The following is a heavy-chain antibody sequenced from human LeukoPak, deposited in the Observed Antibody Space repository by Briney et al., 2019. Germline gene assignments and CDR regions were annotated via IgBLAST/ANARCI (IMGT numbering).Heavy chain of an antibody. D-gene: IGHD3-3*01. J-gene: IGHJ4*02. CDR2: ISYDGSNK. Sequence: GGSLRLSCAASGFTFSSYGMHWVRQAPGKGLEWVAVISYDGSNKYYADSVKGRFTISRDNSKNTLYLQMNSLRAEDTAVYYCARGWYRGTIFGVVIIGTHSDYWGQGTLVTVSS. V-gene: IGHV3-30*03. CDR3: ARGWYRGTIFGVVIIGTHSDY. CDR1: GFTFSSYG.